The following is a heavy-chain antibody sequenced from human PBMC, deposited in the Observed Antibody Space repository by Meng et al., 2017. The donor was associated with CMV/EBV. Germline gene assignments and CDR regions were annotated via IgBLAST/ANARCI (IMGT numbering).Heavy chain of an antibody. D-gene: IGHD6-19*01. CDR1: GFTFSSYA. CDR3: AKVRGSSGWYGYLDAFDI. V-gene: IGHV3-23*01. CDR2: ISGSGGST. Sequence: GESLKISCAASGFTFSSYAMSWVRQAPGKGLEWVSAISGSGGSTYYADSVKGRFTISRDNSKNTLYLQMNSLRAEDTAVYYCAKVRGSSGWYGYLDAFDIWGQGTMVTVSS. J-gene: IGHJ3*02.